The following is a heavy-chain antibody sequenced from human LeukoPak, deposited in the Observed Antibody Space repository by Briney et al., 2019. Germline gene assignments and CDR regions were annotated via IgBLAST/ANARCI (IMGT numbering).Heavy chain of an antibody. CDR1: GFTCSSYW. J-gene: IGHJ4*02. Sequence: TGGSLRLSCAASGFTCSSYWMSWVRQAPGKGLEWVANIKQDGSEKYYVDSVKGRFTISRDNAKNSLYLQMNSLRAEDTAVYYCARGYSYGYERFDYWGQGTLVTVSS. D-gene: IGHD5-18*01. CDR3: ARGYSYGYERFDY. CDR2: IKQDGSEK. V-gene: IGHV3-7*04.